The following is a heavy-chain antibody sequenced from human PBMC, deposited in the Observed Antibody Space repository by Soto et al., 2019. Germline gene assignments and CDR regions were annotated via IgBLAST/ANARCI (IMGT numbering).Heavy chain of an antibody. V-gene: IGHV1-18*04. CDR1: GYTFTSYG. J-gene: IGHJ6*02. D-gene: IGHD4-17*01. CDR3: ASDYGDRGAYYYYGTDV. Sequence: QVQLVQSGAEVKKPGASVKVSCKASGYTFTSYGISWVRQAPGQGLEWMGWISAYNGNTNYAQKLQGRVTMTTDTSTSTSYTELRSLRSDDTAVYYCASDYGDRGAYYYYGTDVWRQGTTITVSS. CDR2: ISAYNGNT.